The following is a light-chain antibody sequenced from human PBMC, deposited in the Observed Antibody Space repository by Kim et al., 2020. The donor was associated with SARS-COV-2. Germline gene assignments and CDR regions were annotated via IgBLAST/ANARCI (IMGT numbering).Light chain of an antibody. J-gene: IGLJ3*02. V-gene: IGLV2-14*04. CDR3: ASYTTSATWV. CDR2: DVT. CDR1: SSDVGAYNH. Sequence: GQSITISCTGASSDVGAYNHVSWFQRYPGKAPKLMTYDVTKRPSGVSDRFSGSKSGITASLTISGLQTEDEADYYCASYTTSATWVFVGGTKLTVL.